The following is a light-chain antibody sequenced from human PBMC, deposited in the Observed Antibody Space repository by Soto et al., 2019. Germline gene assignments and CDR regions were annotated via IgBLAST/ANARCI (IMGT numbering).Light chain of an antibody. J-gene: IGKJ4*01. CDR2: SGA. V-gene: IGKV1-39*01. Sequence: DIQMTQSPSSLSASVGDRVTITCRANQGSDNYLNWYQHKPGKAPELLMISGAILQTAVPARFSGDGFVRDFSLTISTLHPGDLASYYCQHSYSSPLTFGGGTNVEI. CDR1: QGSDNY. CDR3: QHSYSSPLT.